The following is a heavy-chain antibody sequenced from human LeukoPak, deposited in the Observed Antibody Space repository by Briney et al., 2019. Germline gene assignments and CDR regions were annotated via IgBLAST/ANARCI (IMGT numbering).Heavy chain of an antibody. CDR2: MYYMRTT. CDR3: ARHGGLDNWFDP. CDR1: GGSISSNY. V-gene: IGHV4-59*01. Sequence: SETLSLTCSVSGGSISSNYWSWIRQPPGKGLEWIGYMYYMRTTNYNPSLKSRLTISLDTSKNQFSLNLSSVTAADTAVYYCARHGGLDNWFDPWGQGTLVTVSS. J-gene: IGHJ5*02. D-gene: IGHD3-16*01.